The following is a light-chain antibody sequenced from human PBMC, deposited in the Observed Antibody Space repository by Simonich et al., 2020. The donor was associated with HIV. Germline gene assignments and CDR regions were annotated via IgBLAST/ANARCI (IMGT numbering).Light chain of an antibody. CDR3: QQSYSSLFT. V-gene: IGKV1-39*01. CDR2: AAS. J-gene: IGKJ3*01. CDR1: QYIRNY. Sequence: DIQMTQSPSSLSASVGDRVTITCRASQYIRNYLNWYQQKPGRAPKLLISAASSLLGGVPSRFSGSGSGTDFTLTISSLQPEDFASYFCQQSYSSLFTFGPGTKVDMK.